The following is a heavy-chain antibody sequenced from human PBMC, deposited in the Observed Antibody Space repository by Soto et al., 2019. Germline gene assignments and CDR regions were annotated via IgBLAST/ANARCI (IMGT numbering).Heavy chain of an antibody. CDR3: ARGGIAAAGTVLFDP. V-gene: IGHV4-34*01. J-gene: IGHJ5*02. CDR2: INHSGST. CDR1: GGSFSGYY. D-gene: IGHD6-13*01. Sequence: SETLSLTCAVYGGSFSGYYWSWIRQPPGKGLEWIGEINHSGSTNYNPSLKSRVTISVDTSKNQFSLKLSSVTAADTAVYYCARGGIAAAGTVLFDPWAQGTLVTVSS.